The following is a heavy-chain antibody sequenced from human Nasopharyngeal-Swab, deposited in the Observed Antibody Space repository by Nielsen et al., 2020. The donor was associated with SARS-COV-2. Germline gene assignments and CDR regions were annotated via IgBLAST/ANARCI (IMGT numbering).Heavy chain of an antibody. CDR3: AKDRGYDYVWGSYDY. CDR1: GFAFTDYS. D-gene: IGHD3-16*01. V-gene: IGHV3-48*01. Sequence: GESLKISCAASGFAFTDYSMDWVRQAPGKGLEWVSYITSSSSTRYYADSVKGRFTVSRDNAKNSLYLQMNSLRAEDTAVYYCAKDRGYDYVWGSYDYWGQGTLVTVSS. CDR2: ITSSSSTR. J-gene: IGHJ4*02.